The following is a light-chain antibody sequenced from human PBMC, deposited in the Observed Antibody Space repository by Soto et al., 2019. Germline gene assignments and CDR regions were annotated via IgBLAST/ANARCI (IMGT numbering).Light chain of an antibody. CDR3: QQSYSTPN. V-gene: IGKV1-39*01. J-gene: IGKJ3*01. CDR1: QSISPW. Sequence: DIQMTQSPSTLSASVGYRVTITCRASQSISPWLAWYQQKPGKAPKLLIYAASSLQSGVPSRFSGSGSGTDFTLTISSLQPEDFATYYCQQSYSTPNFGPGTKVDIK. CDR2: AAS.